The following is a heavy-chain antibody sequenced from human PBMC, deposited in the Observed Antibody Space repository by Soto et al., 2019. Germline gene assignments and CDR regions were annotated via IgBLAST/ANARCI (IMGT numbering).Heavy chain of an antibody. CDR2: ISGSGGST. J-gene: IGHJ6*02. V-gene: IGHV3-23*01. D-gene: IGHD5-18*01. CDR3: ASDAVGYSYGWPPLASMDV. CDR1: GFTFSSYA. Sequence: PGGSLRLSCAASGFTFSSYAMSWVRQAPRKGLEWVSAISGSGGSTYYADSVKGRFTISRDNSKNTLYLQMNSLRAEDTAVYYCASDAVGYSYGWPPLASMDVWGQRTTVTVSS.